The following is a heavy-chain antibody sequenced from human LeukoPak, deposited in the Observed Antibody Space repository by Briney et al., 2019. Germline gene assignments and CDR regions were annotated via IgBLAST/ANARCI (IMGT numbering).Heavy chain of an antibody. CDR2: INWNGGST. CDR3: ARRTYYYDSSGYLDY. CDR1: GFTFDDYG. D-gene: IGHD3-22*01. Sequence: PGGSLRLSCAASGFTFDDYGMSWVRQAPGKGLEWVSGINWNGGSTGYADSVKGRFTISRDNAKNSLYLQMNSLRAEDTALYYCARRTYYYDSSGYLDYWGQGTLVTVSS. J-gene: IGHJ4*02. V-gene: IGHV3-20*04.